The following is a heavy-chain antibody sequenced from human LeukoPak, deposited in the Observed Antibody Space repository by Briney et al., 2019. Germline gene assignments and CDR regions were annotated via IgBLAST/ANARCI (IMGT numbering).Heavy chain of an antibody. CDR1: GFTFSSNW. J-gene: IGHJ4*02. Sequence: GGSLRLSCAASGFTFSSNWMHWVRQAPGKGLVWVSRINEDGSTTNYADSVKGRSTIFRDDAKNTLYLQMNSLRAEDTAVYYCVRDLGGRSGHWGQGTLVTVSS. V-gene: IGHV3-74*01. CDR2: INEDGSTT. D-gene: IGHD1-26*01. CDR3: VRDLGGRSGH.